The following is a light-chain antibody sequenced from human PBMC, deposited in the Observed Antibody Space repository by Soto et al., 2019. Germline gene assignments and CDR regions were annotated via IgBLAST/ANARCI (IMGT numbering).Light chain of an antibody. Sequence: EIVLTQSPGTLSLSPGERATVSCRASQSVSSTYLAWYQQKPGQAPKILIYGASSRATSIPDRFSGSGSGTDFTLTISGLEPEDFAVYYCQQYGSSPITFGQGTRLEIK. CDR2: GAS. CDR3: QQYGSSPIT. CDR1: QSVSSTY. V-gene: IGKV3-20*01. J-gene: IGKJ5*01.